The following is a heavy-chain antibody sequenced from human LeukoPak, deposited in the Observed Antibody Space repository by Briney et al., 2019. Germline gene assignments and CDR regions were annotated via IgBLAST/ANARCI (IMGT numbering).Heavy chain of an antibody. Sequence: ASVKVSSNAYGYSLTGYYMQCVRQAHGQGREWIGWINAKRAGTTYAQKSPERVSLGRDTSTSTAWMELSRLRSDDTAVYSCARGVGSRWVDYDYWGQGNLVTASS. V-gene: IGHV1-2*02. CDR1: GYSLTGYY. CDR3: ARGVGSRWVDYDY. D-gene: IGHD6-13*01. J-gene: IGHJ4*02. CDR2: INAKRAGT.